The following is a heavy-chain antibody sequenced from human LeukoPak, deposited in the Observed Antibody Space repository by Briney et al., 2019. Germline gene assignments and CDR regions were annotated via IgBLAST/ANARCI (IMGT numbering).Heavy chain of an antibody. V-gene: IGHV4-61*02. CDR1: GGSISSGSYY. J-gene: IGHJ4*02. D-gene: IGHD1-26*01. Sequence: PSETLSLTCTVSGGSISSGSYYWSWIRQPAGKGLEWIGRIYTSGGTNYNPSLKSRVTISVDTSKNQFSLKLSSVTAADTAVYYCARDTSDYSGSYFDYWGQGTLVTVSS. CDR3: ARDTSDYSGSYFDY. CDR2: IYTSGGT.